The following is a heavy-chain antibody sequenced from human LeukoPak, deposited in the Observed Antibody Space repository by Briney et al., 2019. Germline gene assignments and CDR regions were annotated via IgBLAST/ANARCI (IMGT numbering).Heavy chain of an antibody. Sequence: GSSVKVSCKASGGTFSSYAISWVRQAPGQGLEWMGGIIPIFGTANYAQKFQGRVTITTDESTSTAYMELSSLRSEDTAVYYCARNAIAARARIGFDYWGQGTLVTVSS. V-gene: IGHV1-69*05. CDR1: GGTFSSYA. CDR3: ARNAIAARARIGFDY. J-gene: IGHJ4*02. CDR2: IIPIFGTA. D-gene: IGHD6-6*01.